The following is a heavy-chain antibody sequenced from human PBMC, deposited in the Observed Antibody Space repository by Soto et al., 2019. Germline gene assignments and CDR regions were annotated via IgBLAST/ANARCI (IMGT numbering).Heavy chain of an antibody. V-gene: IGHV4-34*01. D-gene: IGHD6-6*01. CDR1: GGSFSGYY. J-gene: IGHJ6*02. Sequence: SETLSLTCAVYGGSFSGYYWSWIRQPPGKGLEWIGEINHSGSTNYNPSLKSRVTISVDTSKNQFSLKLSSVTAADTAVYYCARGFRYSSSLYRPDYYYGMDVWGQGTTVTVSS. CDR3: ARGFRYSSSLYRPDYYYGMDV. CDR2: INHSGST.